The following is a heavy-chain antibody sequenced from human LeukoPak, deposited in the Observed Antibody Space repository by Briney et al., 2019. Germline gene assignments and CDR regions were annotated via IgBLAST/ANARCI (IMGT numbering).Heavy chain of an antibody. CDR2: ISRGGNT. J-gene: IGHJ4*02. D-gene: IGHD6-19*01. CDR3: ARKYSSGWYGPFDY. Sequence: TSETLSLTXTVSDYSISSAYYWGWIRQPPGKWLECIGGISRGGNTYYNPSLKSRVTISIDTSKNQFSLKLSSVTAADTAVYYCARKYSSGWYGPFDYWGQGTLVTVSS. CDR1: DYSISSAYY. V-gene: IGHV4-38-2*02.